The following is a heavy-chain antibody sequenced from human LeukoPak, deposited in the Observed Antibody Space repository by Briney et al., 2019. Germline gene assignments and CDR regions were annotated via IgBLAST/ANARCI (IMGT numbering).Heavy chain of an antibody. V-gene: IGHV3-48*01. CDR1: GFTFSSYS. J-gene: IGHJ4*02. CDR3: AKAAQYYYDSSGYFDY. CDR2: ISSSSSTI. D-gene: IGHD3-22*01. Sequence: GGSLRLSCAASGFTFSSYSMNWVRQAPGKGLEWVSYISSSSSTIYYADSVKGRFTISRDNAKNTLYLQMNSLRAEDTAVYYCAKAAQYYYDSSGYFDYWGQGTLVTVSS.